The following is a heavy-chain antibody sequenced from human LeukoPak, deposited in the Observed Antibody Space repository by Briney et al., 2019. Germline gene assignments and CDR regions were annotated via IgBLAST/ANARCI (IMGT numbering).Heavy chain of an antibody. Sequence: ASVKVSCKASGYIFTDYYMHWVRQAPGRGLEWMGWINPNSGGTNYAQKFQGRVTMTRDTSISTAYMDLSRLTSDDTAVYYCARDRGRISDYYGSGRSLHYYMDVWGKGTTVTVSS. V-gene: IGHV1-2*02. J-gene: IGHJ6*03. CDR2: INPNSGGT. D-gene: IGHD3-10*01. CDR3: ARDRGRISDYYGSGRSLHYYMDV. CDR1: GYIFTDYY.